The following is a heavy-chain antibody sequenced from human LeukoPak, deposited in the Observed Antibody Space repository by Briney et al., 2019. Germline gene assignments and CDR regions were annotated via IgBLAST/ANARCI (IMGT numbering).Heavy chain of an antibody. J-gene: IGHJ4*02. CDR1: GFTFSSYW. CDR2: IRQDGSEK. CDR3: AKDLPGYSSGWYADY. V-gene: IGHV3-7*01. D-gene: IGHD6-19*01. Sequence: GGSLRLSCAASGFTFSSYWMSWVRQAPGKGLEWVANIRQDGSEKYYVDSVKGRFTISRDNAKNSLYLQMNSLRAEDTAVYYCAKDLPGYSSGWYADYWGQGTLVTVSS.